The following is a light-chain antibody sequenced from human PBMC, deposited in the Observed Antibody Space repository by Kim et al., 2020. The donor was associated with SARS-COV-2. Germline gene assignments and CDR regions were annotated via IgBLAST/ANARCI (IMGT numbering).Light chain of an antibody. V-gene: IGKV3-15*01. J-gene: IGKJ1*01. CDR3: QQYNNWPPWT. Sequence: EIVMTQSPVTLSVSPGERATLSCRASQSVSSNLAWYQQKPGQAPRLLFYGASTRATGVPARFSGSGSGTEFTLTISSLQYEDFAVYYCQQYNNWPPWTFGKGNKVDI. CDR2: GAS. CDR1: QSVSSN.